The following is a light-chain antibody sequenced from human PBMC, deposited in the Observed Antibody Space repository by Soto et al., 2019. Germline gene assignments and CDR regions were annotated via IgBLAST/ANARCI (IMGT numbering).Light chain of an antibody. CDR3: QQYKDWRT. Sequence: EIVMTQSPATLSVSPGERVTLSSRASHSVGSNLAWYQQKPGQTPRLLVFGASTRATGIPARFSGSWSGTEFTLTISSLQSEDFAVYYCQQYKDWRTFGQGTKVEIK. V-gene: IGKV3-15*01. CDR1: HSVGSN. J-gene: IGKJ1*01. CDR2: GAS.